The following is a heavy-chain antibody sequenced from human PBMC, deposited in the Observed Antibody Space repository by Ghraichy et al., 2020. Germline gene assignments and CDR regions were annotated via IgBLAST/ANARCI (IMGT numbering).Heavy chain of an antibody. CDR2: IIPIFGTA. J-gene: IGHJ4*02. Sequence: SVKVSCKASGGTFSRYAISWVRQAPGPGLEWMGGIIPIFGTANYAQKFQGRVRITADESTSTAYMELSSLRSEDTAIYYCAREGEMATITSSFDYWGQGTLVTVSS. CDR3: AREGEMATITSSFDY. CDR1: GGTFSRYA. D-gene: IGHD5-24*01. V-gene: IGHV1-69*13.